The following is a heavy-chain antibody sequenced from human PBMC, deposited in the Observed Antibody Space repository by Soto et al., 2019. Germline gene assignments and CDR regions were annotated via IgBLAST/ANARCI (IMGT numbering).Heavy chain of an antibody. V-gene: IGHV2-5*02. J-gene: IGHJ4*02. Sequence: QITLNESGPTQVNPRQTLTLTCTFSGFSLTTSGVGVGWIRQSPGKATEGLALIFWDDDKRYSPSLKSRLTITKDTSKNQVVLTMADLDPADTATYYCAHRVLRSVFGLVTTTAIYFDFWGQGTPVAVSS. D-gene: IGHD3-3*01. CDR3: AHRVLRSVFGLVTTTAIYFDF. CDR2: IFWDDDK. CDR1: GFSLTTSGVG.